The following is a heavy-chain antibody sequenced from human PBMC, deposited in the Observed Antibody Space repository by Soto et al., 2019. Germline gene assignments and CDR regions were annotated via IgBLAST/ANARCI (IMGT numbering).Heavy chain of an antibody. V-gene: IGHV1-8*01. Sequence: ASVKVSCKASGYTFTSYDINWVRQATGQGLEWMGWMNPNSGNTGYAQKFQGRVTMTRNTSISTAYMELSSLRSEDTAVYYCARIASGSYYKRTLNFDYWGQGNLVTVSS. J-gene: IGHJ4*02. D-gene: IGHD3-10*01. CDR2: MNPNSGNT. CDR3: ARIASGSYYKRTLNFDY. CDR1: GYTFTSYD.